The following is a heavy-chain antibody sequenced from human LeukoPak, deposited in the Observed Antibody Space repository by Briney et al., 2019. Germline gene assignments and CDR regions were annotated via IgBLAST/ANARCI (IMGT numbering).Heavy chain of an antibody. V-gene: IGHV3-53*01. CDR1: GFTVRSSY. D-gene: IGHD3-22*01. Sequence: GGSLRLSCAASGFTVRSSYMSWVRQAPGKGLEWVSFIYSGGSPDYADSAKGRFTISSDNSKNTLYLQMNSLRVEDTAVYYCARDGADNSGYYFGSLWGQGTMVTVSS. J-gene: IGHJ3*01. CDR2: IYSGGSP. CDR3: ARDGADNSGYYFGSL.